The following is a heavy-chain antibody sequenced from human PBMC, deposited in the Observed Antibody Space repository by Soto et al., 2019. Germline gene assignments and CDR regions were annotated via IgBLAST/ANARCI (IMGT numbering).Heavy chain of an antibody. V-gene: IGHV5-10-1*01. Sequence: PGESLKISCEGSGYAFSNYWINWVRQVSGKGLEWMGRIDPTDSFTNYGPSFQGHVTFSVDKSTSTAYVQWSSLKASDTAMYYCGRQGGDGYNIDYWGQGTLVTVYS. CDR1: GYAFSNYW. CDR2: IDPTDSFT. CDR3: GRQGGDGYNIDY. D-gene: IGHD2-21*01. J-gene: IGHJ4*02.